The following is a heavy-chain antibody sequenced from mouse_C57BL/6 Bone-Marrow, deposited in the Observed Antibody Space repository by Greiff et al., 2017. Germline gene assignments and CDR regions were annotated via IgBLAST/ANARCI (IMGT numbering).Heavy chain of an antibody. J-gene: IGHJ4*01. CDR1: GFNIKDDY. Sequence: EVKLMESGAELVRPGASVKLSCTASGFNIKDDYMHWVKQRPEQGLEWIGWIDPENGDTEYAAKFKGKATITADTSSNTAYLQLSSLTSEDTAGYYGTTGSLYYYAMDYWGQGTSVTVSS. V-gene: IGHV14-4*01. CDR2: IDPENGDT. D-gene: IGHD6-5*01. CDR3: TTGSLYYYAMDY.